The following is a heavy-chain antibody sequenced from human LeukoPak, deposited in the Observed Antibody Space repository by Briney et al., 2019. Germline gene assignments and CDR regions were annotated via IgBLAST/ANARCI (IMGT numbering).Heavy chain of an antibody. Sequence: SETLSLTCAVYGGSFSGYYWSWIRQHPGKGLEWIGYIYYSGSTYYNPSLKSRVTISVDTSKNQFSLKLSSVTAADTAVYYCARGAPGYMDAFDIWGQGTMVTVSS. CDR2: IYYSGST. J-gene: IGHJ3*02. D-gene: IGHD3-9*01. CDR3: ARGAPGYMDAFDI. V-gene: IGHV4-31*11. CDR1: GGSFSGYY.